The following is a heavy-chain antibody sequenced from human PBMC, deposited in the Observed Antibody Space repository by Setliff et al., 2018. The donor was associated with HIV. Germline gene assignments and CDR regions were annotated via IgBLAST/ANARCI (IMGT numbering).Heavy chain of an antibody. J-gene: IGHJ2*01. V-gene: IGHV1-24*01. CDR3: ATVSRSGYFDL. CDR2: FDPEDGET. Sequence: GASVKVSCKASGDNFNNVALNWVRQAPGQGLEWMGGFDPEDGETIYAQKFQGRVTMTEDTSTDTAYMELSSLRSEDTAVYYCATVSRSGYFDLWGRGTLVTVSS. CDR1: GDNFNNVA.